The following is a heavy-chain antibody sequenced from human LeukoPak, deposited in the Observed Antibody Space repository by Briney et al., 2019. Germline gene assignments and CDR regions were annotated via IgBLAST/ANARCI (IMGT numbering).Heavy chain of an antibody. CDR2: IHYSGSA. CDR3: ARDYSSSWYPLDY. CDR1: GGPIRTYQ. D-gene: IGHD6-13*01. Sequence: SETLSLTCTVSGGPIRTYQWSWIRQPPGKGLEWIGNIHYSGSANYNPSLKSRVIISVDTSKNQFSLKLSPVTAADTAVYYCARDYSSSWYPLDYWGQGTLVTVSS. V-gene: IGHV4-59*01. J-gene: IGHJ4*02.